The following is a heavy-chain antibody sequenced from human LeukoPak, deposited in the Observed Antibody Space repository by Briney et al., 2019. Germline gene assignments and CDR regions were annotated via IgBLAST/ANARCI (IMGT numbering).Heavy chain of an antibody. D-gene: IGHD2-2*01. CDR2: MNPNSGNT. CDR1: GYTFTNYD. Sequence: ASVKASCKASGYTFTNYDINWVRQATGQGLEWMGWMNPNSGNTGYSQKFQGRVTLTRNTSITTAYMELSSLRSEDTAVYYCTRAVPAYENWFDPWGQGTLVTVSS. J-gene: IGHJ5*02. V-gene: IGHV1-8*03. CDR3: TRAVPAYENWFDP.